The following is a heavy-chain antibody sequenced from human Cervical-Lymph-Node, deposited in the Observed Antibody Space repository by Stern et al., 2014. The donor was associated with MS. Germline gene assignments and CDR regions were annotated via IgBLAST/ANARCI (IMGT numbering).Heavy chain of an antibody. V-gene: IGHV1-8*01. D-gene: IGHD3-16*01. J-gene: IGHJ6*02. CDR3: VRGGLSYGYGLDA. CDR1: GYTFINYD. CDR2: MNPNNANT. Sequence: QLVQSGAQVRKPGASVKVSCQASGYTFINYDIFCVRQATGQGLEWMGWMNPNNANTDHAQNFQGRVTMTRNTSISTAYMELSGLRSDDTAVYYCVRGGLSYGYGLDAWGQGTAVIVSS.